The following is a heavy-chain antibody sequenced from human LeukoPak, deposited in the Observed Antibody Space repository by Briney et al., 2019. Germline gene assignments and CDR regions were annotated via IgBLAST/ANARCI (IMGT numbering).Heavy chain of an antibody. CDR3: TTVTDYYYYGMDV. D-gene: IGHD4-17*01. J-gene: IGHJ6*02. V-gene: IGHV3-30*03. CDR1: GFTFSSYG. CDR2: ISYDGSNK. Sequence: GGSLRLSCAASGFTFSSYGMHGVRQAPGKGLEGVAVISYDGSNKYYADSVKGRFTISRDNSKNTLYPQMNSLRAEDTAVYYCTTVTDYYYYGMDVWGQGTTVTVSS.